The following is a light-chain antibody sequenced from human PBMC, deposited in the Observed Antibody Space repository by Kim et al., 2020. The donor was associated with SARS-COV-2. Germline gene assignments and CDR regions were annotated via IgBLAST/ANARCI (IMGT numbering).Light chain of an antibody. Sequence: SSELTQDPAVSVALGQTVRITCQGDSLRSYYASWYQQKPGQAPIVVISGKNNRPSGIPDRFSGSSSGNTASLTITGAQAEDEADYCCSSRDSNGYVLFGGGTQVTVL. CDR3: SSRDSNGYVL. J-gene: IGLJ2*01. CDR1: SLRSYY. V-gene: IGLV3-19*01. CDR2: GKN.